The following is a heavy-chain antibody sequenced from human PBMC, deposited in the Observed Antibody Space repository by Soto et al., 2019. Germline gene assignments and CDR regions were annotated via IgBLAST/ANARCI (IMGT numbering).Heavy chain of an antibody. V-gene: IGHV1-18*01. Sequence: QVQLVQSGVEVKKPGASVKVSCKASGYIFTSYGISWVRQAPGQGLEWMGWISAHNGNRKYAQKRPGRVTSTTDTSTSTAHMELRSLRPADTAVYYCARDLGGFPDYWGQGTLVTVSS. CDR1: GYIFTSYG. CDR2: ISAHNGNR. D-gene: IGHD5-12*01. CDR3: ARDLGGFPDY. J-gene: IGHJ4*02.